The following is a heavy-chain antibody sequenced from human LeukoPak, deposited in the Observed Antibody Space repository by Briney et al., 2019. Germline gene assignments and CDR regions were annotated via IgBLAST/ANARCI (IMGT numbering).Heavy chain of an antibody. D-gene: IGHD3-3*01. CDR3: ARDGSYDFWSGYYAFDI. CDR1: GFTFSSYS. V-gene: IGHV3-21*01. Sequence: SGGSLRLSCAASGFTFSSYSMTWVRQAPGKGLEWVSSISSSSSYIYYADSVKGRFTISRDNAKNSLYLQMNSLRAEDTAVYYCARDGSYDFWSGYYAFDIWGQGTMVTVSS. J-gene: IGHJ3*02. CDR2: ISSSSSYI.